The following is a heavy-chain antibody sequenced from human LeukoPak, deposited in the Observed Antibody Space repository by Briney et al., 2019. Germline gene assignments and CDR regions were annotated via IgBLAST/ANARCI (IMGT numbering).Heavy chain of an antibody. V-gene: IGHV3-21*01. J-gene: IGHJ4*02. CDR1: GFTFSSYS. CDR2: ISGSSSYI. D-gene: IGHD4-17*01. CDR3: ARSYGVSGVLDY. Sequence: NSGGCLRLSCAASGFTFSSYSMNWVRQAPGKGLEWVSSISGSSSYIYYADSVKGRFTISRDNAKNSLYLQMNSLRAEDTAVYYCARSYGVSGVLDYWGQGTLVTVSS.